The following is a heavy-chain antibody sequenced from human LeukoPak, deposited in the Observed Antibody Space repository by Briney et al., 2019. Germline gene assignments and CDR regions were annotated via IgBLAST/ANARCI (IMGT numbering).Heavy chain of an antibody. CDR2: INPNSGGT. CDR3: ASPDYYGSGSYFCY. V-gene: IGHV1-2*02. J-gene: IGHJ4*02. D-gene: IGHD3-10*01. Sequence: ASVKVSCKASGYTFTGYYMHWVRQAPGQGLEWMGWINPNSGGTNYAQKFQGRVTMTRDTSISTAYMELSRLRSDDTAVYYCASPDYYGSGSYFCYWGQGTLVTVSS. CDR1: GYTFTGYY.